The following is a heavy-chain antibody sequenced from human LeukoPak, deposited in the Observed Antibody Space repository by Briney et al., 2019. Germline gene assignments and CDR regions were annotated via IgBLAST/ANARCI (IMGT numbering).Heavy chain of an antibody. D-gene: IGHD2-15*01. V-gene: IGHV1-46*01. CDR3: VRVAGYYYYHMDV. CDR2: INPSAGST. J-gene: IGHJ6*03. CDR1: GYTFTSHY. Sequence: ASVKVSCKASGYTFTSHYMHWVRQAPGQGLEWMGIINPSAGSTNYAQRFQGRVTMTRDMSTSTVYMELSGLRSEDTAVYYCVRVAGYYYYHMDVWGKGTTVSISS.